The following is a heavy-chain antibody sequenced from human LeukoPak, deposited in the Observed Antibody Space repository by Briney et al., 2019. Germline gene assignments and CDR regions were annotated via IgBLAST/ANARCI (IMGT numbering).Heavy chain of an antibody. CDR3: ARILRTDFDY. Sequence: KSGGSLRLSCAASGFTFSSYSMNWVRQAPGKGLEWVSSISSSSSYIYYADSVKGRFTISRDNAKNSLYLQMNSLRAEDTAVYYCARILRTDFDYWVQGTLVTVSS. J-gene: IGHJ4*02. V-gene: IGHV3-21*01. CDR2: ISSSSSYI. CDR1: GFTFSSYS.